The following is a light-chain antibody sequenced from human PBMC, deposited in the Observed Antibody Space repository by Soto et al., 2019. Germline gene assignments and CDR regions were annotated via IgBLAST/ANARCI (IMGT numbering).Light chain of an antibody. CDR1: QTVVTH. CDR3: QQYNKWPRT. J-gene: IGKJ1*01. CDR2: DAS. Sequence: EVVMTQSPVTLSLSPGDRATVSCRASQTVVTHLAWFQQKPGQPPRLLIYDASATATGIPARFSGSGSGTEFTLTISILQSEDFAVYYCQQYNKWPRTFGQGTKVE. V-gene: IGKV3-15*01.